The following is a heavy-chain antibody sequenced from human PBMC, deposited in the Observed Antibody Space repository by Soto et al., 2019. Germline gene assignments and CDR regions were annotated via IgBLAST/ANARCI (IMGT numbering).Heavy chain of an antibody. J-gene: IGHJ3*02. CDR2: IYDSGST. Sequence: QVQLQESGPGLVKPSQTLSLTCNVSGGSISSGGYYWGWIRQHPGKGLEWIGYIYDSGSTFYNPSLKSRVTISADTSKNHFSLKLSSVTAADTAVYYCARASSYQLLLRVVVDAFDIWGQGTMVTVSS. V-gene: IGHV4-31*03. CDR3: ARASSYQLLLRVVVDAFDI. CDR1: GGSISSGGYY. D-gene: IGHD2-2*01.